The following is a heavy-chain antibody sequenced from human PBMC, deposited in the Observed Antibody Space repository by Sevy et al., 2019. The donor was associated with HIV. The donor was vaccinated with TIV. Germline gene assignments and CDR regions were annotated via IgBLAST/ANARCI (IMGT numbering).Heavy chain of an antibody. CDR3: VREGVPAAIGFDY. J-gene: IGHJ4*02. CDR2: IWYDGGKK. D-gene: IGHD2-2*01. CDR1: GFTFTHYG. V-gene: IGHV3-33*01. Sequence: GGSLRLSCAASGFTFTHYGMHWVRQAPGKGLEWVSTIWYDGGKKYYADSVKGRFTISRDNSKNTLYLQMNSLRAEDTAVYYCVREGVPAAIGFDYWGQGTLVTVSS.